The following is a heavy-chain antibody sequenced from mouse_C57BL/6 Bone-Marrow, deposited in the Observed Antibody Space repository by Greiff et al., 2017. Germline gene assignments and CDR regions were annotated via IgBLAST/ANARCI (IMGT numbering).Heavy chain of an antibody. CDR3: AKRDYYAMDY. CDR2: IWSGGST. V-gene: IGHV2-4*01. CDR1: GFSLTSYG. J-gene: IGHJ4*01. Sequence: VHLVESGPGPVQPSQSLSITCTVSGFSLTSYGVHWVRQPPGKGLEWLGVIWSGGSTDYNAAFISRLSISKDNSKSQVFFKMNSLQADDTAIYYCAKRDYYAMDYWGQGTSVTVSS.